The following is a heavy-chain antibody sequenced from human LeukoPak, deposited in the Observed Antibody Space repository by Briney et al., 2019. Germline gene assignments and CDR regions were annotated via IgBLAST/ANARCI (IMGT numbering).Heavy chain of an antibody. V-gene: IGHV1-18*01. CDR2: ISAYNGNT. CDR1: GYTFTSYG. CDR3: ARDQVVASHAVDI. Sequence: ASVKLSFKASGYTFTSYGISWVRQAPGQGLEWMGWISAYNGNTNYAQKLQGRVTMTTDTSTSTAYMELRSQRSDDTAVYYCARDQVVASHAVDIWGQGTMVTVSS. D-gene: IGHD2-15*01. J-gene: IGHJ3*02.